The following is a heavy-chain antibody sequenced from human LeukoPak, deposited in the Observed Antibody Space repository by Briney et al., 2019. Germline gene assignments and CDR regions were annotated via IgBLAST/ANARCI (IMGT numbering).Heavy chain of an antibody. CDR3: TREDRITIFGVVIAHWYFDL. V-gene: IGHV3-49*03. CDR1: GFTFGDYA. Sequence: PGGSLRLSCTASGFTFGDYAMTWFRQAPGKGLEWVGFIRSKAYGGTTEYAASVKGRFTISRDDSKSIAYLQMNSLKTEDTAVYYCTREDRITIFGVVIAHWYFDLWGRGTLVTVSS. J-gene: IGHJ2*01. D-gene: IGHD3-3*01. CDR2: IRSKAYGGTT.